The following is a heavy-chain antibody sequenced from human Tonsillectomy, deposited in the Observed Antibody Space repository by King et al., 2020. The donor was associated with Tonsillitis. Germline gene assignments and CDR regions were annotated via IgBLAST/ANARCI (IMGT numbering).Heavy chain of an antibody. CDR2: ISPSNGNT. Sequence: QLVQSGDEVKKPGAAVKVSCKASGYTFISYGISWVRQAPGQGLEWMGWISPSNGNTNYAQRVQGRVTMTTDTSTTTAYMALRSLRSDDTAIYYCAREGTCSSTSCQVDYWGQGTLVTVSS. CDR1: GYTFISYG. CDR3: AREGTCSSTSCQVDY. D-gene: IGHD2-2*01. V-gene: IGHV1-18*01. J-gene: IGHJ4*02.